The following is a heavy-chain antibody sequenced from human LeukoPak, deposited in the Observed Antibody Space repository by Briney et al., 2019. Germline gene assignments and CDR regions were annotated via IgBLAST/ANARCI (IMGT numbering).Heavy chain of an antibody. Sequence: SETLSLTCTVSGGSISGYYWTWIRQPPGKGLERIGSIYHSGSTYYNPSLKSRVTISVDTSKNQFSLKLSSVTAADTAVYYCARVGCSGGSCYSTIYYYYMDVWGKGTTVTVSS. V-gene: IGHV4-38-2*02. CDR3: ARVGCSGGSCYSTIYYYYMDV. CDR1: GGSISGYY. D-gene: IGHD2-15*01. CDR2: IYHSGST. J-gene: IGHJ6*03.